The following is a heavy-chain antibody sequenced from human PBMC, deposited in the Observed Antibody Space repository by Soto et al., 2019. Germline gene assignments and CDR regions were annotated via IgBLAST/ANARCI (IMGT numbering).Heavy chain of an antibody. CDR1: GYTFTSYG. D-gene: IGHD2-2*01. CDR3: ARLSCSSTSCWGSYYGMDV. V-gene: IGHV1-18*01. Sequence: QVQLVQSGAEVKKPGASVKVSCKASGYTFTSYGISWVRQAPGQGLEWMGWISAYNGNTNYAQKLQDRVTMTTDTSTSTAYMELRSLRSDDTAVYYCARLSCSSTSCWGSYYGMDVWGQGTTVTVSS. J-gene: IGHJ6*02. CDR2: ISAYNGNT.